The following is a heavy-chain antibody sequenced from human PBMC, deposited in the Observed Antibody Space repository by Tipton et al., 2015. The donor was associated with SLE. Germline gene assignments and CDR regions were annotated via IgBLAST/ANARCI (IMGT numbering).Heavy chain of an antibody. V-gene: IGHV4-4*07. Sequence: TLSLTCTVSGGSISSYYLSWIRQPAGGGLEWIGRIYTNANTNYNPSLKSRVTMSVDTSKNHFSLKLISVTAADTAVYYCAREFLNPVTTVHYYFDLWGRGTLVTVSS. CDR3: AREFLNPVTTVHYYFDL. CDR2: IYTNANT. CDR1: GGSISSYY. J-gene: IGHJ2*01. D-gene: IGHD4-11*01.